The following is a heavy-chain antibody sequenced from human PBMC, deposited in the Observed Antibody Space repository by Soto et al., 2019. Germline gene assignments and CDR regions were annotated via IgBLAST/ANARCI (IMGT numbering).Heavy chain of an antibody. CDR3: ARRGFEQLHGDVDA. D-gene: IGHD3-10*01. V-gene: IGHV4-59*08. Sequence: SETLSLTCSVSGGSITSHYCSWFRQPPGKGLEWIGYINHSGLTSYNPSLKSRVTMSVDTSKNQFSLKVNSVTAADTALYFCARRGFEQLHGDVDAWGPETTVTVSS. CDR2: INHSGLT. J-gene: IGHJ6*02. CDR1: GGSITSHY.